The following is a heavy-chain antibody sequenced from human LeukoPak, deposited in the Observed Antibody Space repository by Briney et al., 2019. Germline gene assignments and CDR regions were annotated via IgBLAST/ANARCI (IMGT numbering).Heavy chain of an antibody. D-gene: IGHD6-13*01. Sequence: ASVKVSCKASGYTFTGYYMHWVRQAPGQGLEWMGRINPNSGGTNYAQKSQGRVTMTRDTSISTAYMELSRLRSDDTAVYYCARDPGEQQQYYYYYYYMDVWGKGTTVTVSS. V-gene: IGHV1-2*06. CDR3: ARDPGEQQQYYYYYYYMDV. CDR1: GYTFTGYY. J-gene: IGHJ6*03. CDR2: INPNSGGT.